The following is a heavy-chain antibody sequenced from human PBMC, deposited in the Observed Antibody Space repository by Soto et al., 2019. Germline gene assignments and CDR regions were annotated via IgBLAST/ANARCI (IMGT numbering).Heavy chain of an antibody. J-gene: IGHJ2*01. Sequence: QVQLVQSGAEVKKPGASVKVSCKASGYTFTSYDITWVRQATGQGLEWMGWMNPNSGNTVYAQKFQGIVTMTRNTSISTDYMELSSLRSEDTAVYYCARVSIRGWWYFDLWGRGTLVTVSS. D-gene: IGHD3-10*01. CDR3: ARVSIRGWWYFDL. V-gene: IGHV1-8*01. CDR2: MNPNSGNT. CDR1: GYTFTSYD.